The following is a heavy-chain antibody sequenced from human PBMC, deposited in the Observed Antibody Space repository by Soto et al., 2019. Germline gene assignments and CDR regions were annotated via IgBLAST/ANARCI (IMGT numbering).Heavy chain of an antibody. D-gene: IGHD3-16*01. CDR2: ISYDGNYI. CDR1: GFDFSSYA. Sequence: LRLSCEASGFDFSSYAMHWVRQAPGNGLEWVGVISYDGNYIYYADSVEGRFTISRDNSKNTLYVQVNSLRPEDTAVYYCAKGILSATIGPYAMDVWGQGTTVTVSS. J-gene: IGHJ6*02. V-gene: IGHV3-30*18. CDR3: AKGILSATIGPYAMDV.